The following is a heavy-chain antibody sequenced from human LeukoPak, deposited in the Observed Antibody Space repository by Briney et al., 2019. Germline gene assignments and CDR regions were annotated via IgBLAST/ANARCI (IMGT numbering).Heavy chain of an antibody. V-gene: IGHV1-2*02. D-gene: IGHD3-10*01. CDR3: ATSARVEISRAQITMVRDDAFDI. J-gene: IGHJ3*02. CDR1: GYTFTGYY. CDR2: INPNSGGT. Sequence: GASVKVSCKASGYTFTGYYMHWVRQAPGQGLEWMGWINPNSGGTNYAQKFQGRVTITRGTSASTAYMELSSLRSEDTAVYYCATSARVEISRAQITMVRDDAFDIWGQGTMVTVSS.